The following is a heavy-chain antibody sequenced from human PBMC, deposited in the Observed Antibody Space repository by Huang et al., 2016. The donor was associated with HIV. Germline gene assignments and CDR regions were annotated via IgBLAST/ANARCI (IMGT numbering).Heavy chain of an antibody. CDR1: GYKFSTYS. CDR3: VRDSSSGLQLRY. V-gene: IGHV3-48*01. D-gene: IGHD3-22*01. Sequence: EVQLVESGGGLAQPGGSVRLSCVASGYKFSTYSMNWVRQAPGKGLDLVSYISKTIGATSYAESVNGRFTVSRDNVKNSLYLQMNRLRVEDTAMYYCVRDSSSGLQLRYWGQGALVIVS. CDR2: ISKTIGAT. J-gene: IGHJ4*02.